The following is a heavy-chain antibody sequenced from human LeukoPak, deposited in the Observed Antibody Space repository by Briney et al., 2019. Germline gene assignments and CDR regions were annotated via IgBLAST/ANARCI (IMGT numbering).Heavy chain of an antibody. CDR3: AKDYSTEPVDAFDI. D-gene: IGHD2-21*01. Sequence: GGSLRLSCAASGFTFSIYAMNWVRQAPGKGLEWVSAVSGSGGSTYHADSVKGRFTISRDNSKNTLYLQMNSLRAEDTAVYYCAKDYSTEPVDAFDIWGQGTMVTVSS. CDR1: GFTFSIYA. J-gene: IGHJ3*02. V-gene: IGHV3-23*01. CDR2: VSGSGGST.